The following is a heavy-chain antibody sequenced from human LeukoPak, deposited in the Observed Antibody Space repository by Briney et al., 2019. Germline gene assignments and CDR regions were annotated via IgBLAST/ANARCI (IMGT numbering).Heavy chain of an antibody. CDR3: ARGHYGSGSYYNNWFDP. V-gene: IGHV1-18*01. J-gene: IGHJ5*02. CDR2: ISAYNGNT. CDR1: GYTFTSYG. D-gene: IGHD3-10*01. Sequence: ASVKVSCKASGYTFTSYGISWVRQAPGQGLEWMGWISAYNGNTNYAQKLQGRVTITADESTSTAYMELSSLRSEDTAVYYCARGHYGSGSYYNNWFDPWGQGTLVTVSS.